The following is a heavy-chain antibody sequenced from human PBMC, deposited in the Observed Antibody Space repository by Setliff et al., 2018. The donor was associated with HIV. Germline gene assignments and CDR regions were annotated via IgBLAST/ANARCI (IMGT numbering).Heavy chain of an antibody. CDR1: GYTFTGHY. Sequence: ASVKVSCKASGYTFTGHYMHWVRQAPGQGLEWMGWINPSSGGTNYAQKFQGRVTLTRDTSIRTAYMELSRLRSDDTAVYYCARDGRYCSGGSCFTNRASYYYYYMDVWGKGTTVTVSS. J-gene: IGHJ6*03. CDR3: ARDGRYCSGGSCFTNRASYYYYYMDV. V-gene: IGHV1-2*02. D-gene: IGHD2-15*01. CDR2: INPSSGGT.